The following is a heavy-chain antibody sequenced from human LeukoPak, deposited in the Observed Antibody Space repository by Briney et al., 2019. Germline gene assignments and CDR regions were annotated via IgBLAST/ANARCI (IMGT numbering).Heavy chain of an antibody. J-gene: IGHJ4*02. V-gene: IGHV3-23*01. CDR3: AKDWVYFDY. CDR2: ISASGGST. Sequence: GGSLRLSCAASGFTFSNYAMSWVRQAPGKGLEWVSGISASGGSTYYADSVKGRFTISRDNSKNTLYLQMNSLRAEDTAVYYCAKDWVYFDYWGQGTLVTVSS. CDR1: GFTFSNYA. D-gene: IGHD3-16*01.